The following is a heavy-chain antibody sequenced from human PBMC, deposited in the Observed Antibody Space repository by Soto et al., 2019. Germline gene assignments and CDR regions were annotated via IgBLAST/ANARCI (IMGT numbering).Heavy chain of an antibody. J-gene: IGHJ6*03. V-gene: IGHV1-69*02. CDR1: GGTFSSYT. Sequence: QVTLVQSGAEVKKPGSSVKVSCKASGGTFSSYTISWVRQAXXXXXXXXGRSIPILGKANYAQKFQGRVTITADKXXXXXXXXXXXXXXXXXXXXXXXXXXXXXXXXXXXYMDVWGKGTTVAVSS. CDR3: XXXXXXXXXXXXXYMDV. CDR2: SIPILGKA.